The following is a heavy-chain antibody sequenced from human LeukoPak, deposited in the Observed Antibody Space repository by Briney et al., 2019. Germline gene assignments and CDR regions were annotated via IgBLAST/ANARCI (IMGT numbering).Heavy chain of an antibody. Sequence: PSETLSLTCAVYGGSFSGYYWSWIRQPPGKGLEWIGYIYYSGSTYYNPSLKSRVTISVDTSKNQFSLKLSSVTAADTAVYYCARDTSGSFKSGWFDPWGQGTLVTVSS. D-gene: IGHD1-26*01. CDR3: ARDTSGSFKSGWFDP. CDR1: GGSFSGYY. V-gene: IGHV4-34*09. CDR2: IYYSGST. J-gene: IGHJ5*02.